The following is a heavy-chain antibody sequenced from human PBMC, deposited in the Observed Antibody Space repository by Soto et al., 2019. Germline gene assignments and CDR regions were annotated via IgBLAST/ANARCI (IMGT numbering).Heavy chain of an antibody. CDR1: GFTLSGRS. CDR3: ARGWFGPDV. J-gene: IGHJ6*04. CDR2: IDNAGTDS. V-gene: IGHV3-74*01. D-gene: IGHD3-10*01. Sequence: EVQLVESGGGLVQPGGSLRLSCEASGFTLSGRSMHWVRQAPGKGLVWVSGIDNAGTDSTYADSVKGRFTSSRDNAKNMLYLQINSLRVEYMAVSYCARGWFGPDVWGKGTTVTVSS.